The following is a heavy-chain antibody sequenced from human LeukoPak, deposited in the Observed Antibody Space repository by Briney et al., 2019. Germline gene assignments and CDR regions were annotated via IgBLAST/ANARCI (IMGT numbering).Heavy chain of an antibody. V-gene: IGHV1-69*04. CDR2: IIPILGIA. D-gene: IGHD1-7*01. J-gene: IGHJ5*02. Sequence: GASVKVSCKASGGTFSSYAIGWVRQAPGQGLEWMGRIIPILGIANYAQKFQGRVTITADKSTSTAYMELSSLRSEDTAVYYCARGGITGTTNPGWFDPWGQGTLVTVSS. CDR1: GGTFSSYA. CDR3: ARGGITGTTNPGWFDP.